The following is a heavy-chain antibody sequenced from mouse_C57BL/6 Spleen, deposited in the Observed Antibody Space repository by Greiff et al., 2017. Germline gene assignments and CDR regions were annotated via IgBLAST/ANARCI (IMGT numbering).Heavy chain of an antibody. CDR1: GFSLSTSGMG. Sequence: QVTLKVSGPGILQSSQTLSLTCSFSGFSLSTSGMGLSWLRQPSGKGLEWLAHIYWDDDKRYTPSLKSRLTISKDTSRNQVFLKITSVDTADTATYYCASTIYDGYFDYWGQGTTLTVSS. CDR2: IYWDDDK. CDR3: ASTIYDGYFDY. D-gene: IGHD2-3*01. V-gene: IGHV8-12*01. J-gene: IGHJ2*01.